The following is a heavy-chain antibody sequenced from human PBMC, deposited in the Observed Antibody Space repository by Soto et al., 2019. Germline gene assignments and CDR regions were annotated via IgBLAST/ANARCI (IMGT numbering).Heavy chain of an antibody. J-gene: IGHJ4*02. V-gene: IGHV1-69*13. CDR3: ATNRLYRDTAMVTIDY. CDR2: IIPIFGTA. Sequence: GASVKVSCKASGGTFSSYAISWVRQAPGQGLEWMGGIIPIFGTANYAQKFQGRVTITADESTSTAYMELSSLRSEDTAVYYCATNRLYRDTAMVTIDYWGQGTLVTVSS. D-gene: IGHD5-18*01. CDR1: GGTFSSYA.